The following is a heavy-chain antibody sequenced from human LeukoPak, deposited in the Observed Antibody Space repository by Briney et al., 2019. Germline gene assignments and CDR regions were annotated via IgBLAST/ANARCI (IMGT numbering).Heavy chain of an antibody. V-gene: IGHV1-69*13. CDR1: GGTFSSYA. D-gene: IGHD2-2*01. J-gene: IGHJ4*02. Sequence: GASVKVSCKASGGTFSSYAISWVRQAPGQGLEWMGGIIPIFGTANYAQKFQGRVTITADESTSTAYMELSSLRSEDTAVYYCARSGLVVPAAYSPDFDYWGQGTLVTVSS. CDR3: ARSGLVVPAAYSPDFDY. CDR2: IIPIFGTA.